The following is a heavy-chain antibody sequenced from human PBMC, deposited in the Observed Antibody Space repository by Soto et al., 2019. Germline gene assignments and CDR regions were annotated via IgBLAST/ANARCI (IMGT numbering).Heavy chain of an antibody. J-gene: IGHJ4*02. CDR1: GDSVSSNSAG. D-gene: IGHD2-2*01. Sequence: QVQLQQSGPGLVKPSQTLSLTCAISGDSVSSNSAGWNWIRQSPSRCLEWLGRPYYRSKWYNDYAVSVKSRIAIKPDTANHQFSLQLNSVTPEDTAVYYCARANCITTNFNPNPEFDYWGQGTLVTVSS. CDR3: ARANCITTNFNPNPEFDY. V-gene: IGHV6-1*01. CDR2: PYYRSKWYN.